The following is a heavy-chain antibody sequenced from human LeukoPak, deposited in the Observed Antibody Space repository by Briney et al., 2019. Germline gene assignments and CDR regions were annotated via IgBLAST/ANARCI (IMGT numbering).Heavy chain of an antibody. V-gene: IGHV3-7*01. CDR2: INKDGSEK. CDR3: ARDKRY. Sequence: GGSLRLSCAASGFTFSSYWMTWVRQAPGKGLEWVANINKDGSEKNYVDSVKGRFTTSRDNAKNSLYLHMNSLRAEDTAMYYCARDKRYWGQGTLVTVSS. CDR1: GFTFSSYW. J-gene: IGHJ4*02.